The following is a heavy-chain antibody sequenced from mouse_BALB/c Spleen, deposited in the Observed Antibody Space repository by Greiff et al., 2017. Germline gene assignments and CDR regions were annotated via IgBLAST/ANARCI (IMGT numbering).Heavy chain of an antibody. CDR1: GYTFTSYT. J-gene: IGHJ4*01. CDR2: INPSSGYT. CDR3: ARGGEDGKVAMDY. D-gene: IGHD2-1*01. Sequence: QVQLQQSAAELARPGASVKMSCKASGYTFTSYTMHWVKQRPGQGLEWIGYINPSSGYTEYNQKFKDKTTLTADKSSSTAYMQLSSLTSEDSAVYYCARGGEDGKVAMDYWGQGTSVTVSS. V-gene: IGHV1-4*02.